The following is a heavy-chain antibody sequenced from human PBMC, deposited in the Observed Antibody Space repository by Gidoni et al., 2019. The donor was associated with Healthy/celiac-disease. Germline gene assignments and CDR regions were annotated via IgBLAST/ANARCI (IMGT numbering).Heavy chain of an antibody. J-gene: IGHJ6*03. V-gene: IGHV3-49*05. CDR1: GFTFGDYA. CDR3: TRAHYDSRVHYYYMDV. D-gene: IGHD3-22*01. Sequence: EVQLVESGGGLVKPGRSLRLSCTASGFTFGDYAMSWFRQAPGKGLEWVGFIRSKAYGGTTEYAASVKGRFTISRDDSKSIAYLQMNSLKTEDTAVYYCTRAHYDSRVHYYYMDVWGKGTTVTVSS. CDR2: IRSKAYGGTT.